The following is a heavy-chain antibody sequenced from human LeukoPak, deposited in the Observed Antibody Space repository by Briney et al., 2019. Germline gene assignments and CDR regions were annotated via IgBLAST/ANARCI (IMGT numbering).Heavy chain of an antibody. D-gene: IGHD6-13*01. Sequence: GGSLRLSCAASGFTFSSYAMSWVRQAPGKGLEWVSAISGSGGSTYYADSVKGRFTTSRDNSKNTLYLQMNSLRVEDTAIYYCARQSSGIAATDKIDYWGQGTLVTVSS. CDR2: ISGSGGST. CDR1: GFTFSSYA. J-gene: IGHJ4*02. V-gene: IGHV3-23*01. CDR3: ARQSSGIAATDKIDY.